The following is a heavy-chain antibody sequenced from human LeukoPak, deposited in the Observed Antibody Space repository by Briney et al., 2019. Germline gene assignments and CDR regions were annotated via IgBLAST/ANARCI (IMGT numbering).Heavy chain of an antibody. Sequence: PSETLSLTCTVSGASLSSGLYFWNWIRQHPGKGLEWIGYIYNTGSAYYNPSFQSRVTISMDTSKNQFSLKLSSVTAADTAVYYCARVDCGGDCWLDYWGQGTLVTVSS. D-gene: IGHD2-21*02. CDR3: ARVDCGGDCWLDY. CDR2: IYNTGSA. CDR1: GASLSSGLYF. V-gene: IGHV4-31*03. J-gene: IGHJ4*02.